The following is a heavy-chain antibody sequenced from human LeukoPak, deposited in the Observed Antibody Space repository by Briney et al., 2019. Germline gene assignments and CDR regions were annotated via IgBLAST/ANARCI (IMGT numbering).Heavy chain of an antibody. CDR2: IYHSGST. Sequence: PSETLSLTCIVSGYSISSGYYWGWIRQPPGKGLEWIGSIYHSGSTYYNPSLKSRVTISVDTSKNQFSLKLSSVTAADTAVYYCARDSRPNRGEFDYWGQGTLVTVSS. CDR1: GYSISSGYY. D-gene: IGHD3-16*01. CDR3: ARDSRPNRGEFDY. J-gene: IGHJ4*02. V-gene: IGHV4-38-2*02.